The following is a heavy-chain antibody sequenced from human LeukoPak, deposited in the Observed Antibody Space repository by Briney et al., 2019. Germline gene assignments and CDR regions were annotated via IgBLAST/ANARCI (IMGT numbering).Heavy chain of an antibody. CDR3: AKDKAAGGTRGFDI. V-gene: IGHV3-30*18. J-gene: IGHJ3*02. D-gene: IGHD6-13*01. CDR2: ISFDGNNK. Sequence: GGSLRLSCAASGFTFSNYGMHWVRQAPGKGLKWVAGISFDGNNKNYADSVKGRFTISRDNSKNTLHLQMNSLRAEDTAVYFCAKDKAAGGTRGFDIWGQGTMVTVSS. CDR1: GFTFSNYG.